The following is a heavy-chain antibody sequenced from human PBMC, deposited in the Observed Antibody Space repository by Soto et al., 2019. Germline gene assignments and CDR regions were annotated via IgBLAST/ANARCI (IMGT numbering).Heavy chain of an antibody. V-gene: IGHV4-59*01. CDR3: ARRYGSCFDY. CDR1: GGSISSYY. CDR2: IYYSGST. D-gene: IGHD1-26*01. Sequence: QVQLQESGPGLVKPSETLSLTCTVSGGSISSYYWSWIRQPPGKGLEWIGYIYYSGSTNYNPSLTSRLTISVATSKNQFSLKLSSVTAADPAVYYCARRYGSCFDYWGQGTLVTVSS. J-gene: IGHJ4*02.